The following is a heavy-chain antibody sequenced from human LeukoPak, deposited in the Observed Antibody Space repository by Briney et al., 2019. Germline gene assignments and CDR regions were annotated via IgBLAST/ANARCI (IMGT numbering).Heavy chain of an antibody. CDR1: GFTVSSNY. CDR3: ANKYYDILTGYAY. J-gene: IGHJ4*02. CDR2: IYSGGST. D-gene: IGHD3-9*01. Sequence: GGSLRLSCAASGFTVSSNYMSWVRQAPGKGLEWVSVIYSGGSTYYADSVKGRFTISRDNSKNTLYLQMNSLRAEDTAVYYCANKYYDILTGYAYWGQGTLVTVSS. V-gene: IGHV3-66*01.